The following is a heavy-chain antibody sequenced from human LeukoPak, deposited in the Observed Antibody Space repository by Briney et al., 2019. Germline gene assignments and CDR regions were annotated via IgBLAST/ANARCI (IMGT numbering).Heavy chain of an antibody. D-gene: IGHD3-22*01. CDR1: GFTFSSYG. V-gene: IGHV3-23*01. J-gene: IGHJ4*02. CDR3: AKDADSSGYKRTYFDY. Sequence: PGGSLRLSCAASGFTFSSYGMSWVRQAPGKGLEWVSAISGSGGSTYYVDSVKGRFTIPRDNSKNTLYLQMNSLRAEDTAVYYCAKDADSSGYKRTYFDYWGQGTLVTVSS. CDR2: ISGSGGST.